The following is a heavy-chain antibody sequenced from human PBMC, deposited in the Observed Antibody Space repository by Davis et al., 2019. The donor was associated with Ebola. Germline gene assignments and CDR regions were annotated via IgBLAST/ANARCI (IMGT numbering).Heavy chain of an antibody. V-gene: IGHV5-51*01. CDR3: ASLRRTITGMDDGFDI. Sequence: GESLKISCKDSGNSFTSHWIGWVRQMPGKGLDWMGIIYTGDSDTRYSPSFRGQVTISADKSTKTAFLQWSSLKASDSGMYYCASLRRTITGMDDGFDIWGQGTMVTVSP. CDR2: IYTGDSDT. D-gene: IGHD2-8*02. J-gene: IGHJ3*02. CDR1: GNSFTSHW.